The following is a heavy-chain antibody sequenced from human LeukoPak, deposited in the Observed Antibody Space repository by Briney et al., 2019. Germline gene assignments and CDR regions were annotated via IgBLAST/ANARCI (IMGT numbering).Heavy chain of an antibody. CDR2: INPDGRTT. CDR3: ARGDGTFWGLSF. V-gene: IGHV3-74*01. J-gene: IGHJ4*02. D-gene: IGHD5-24*01. CDR1: GFSSSTYW. Sequence: PGGSLRLSCAASGFSSSTYWMHWVRQDEGKGLMWVSRINPDGRTTDYADSGKGRFSISRENAKRTLYLEMNSLRAEDTAVYYCARGDGTFWGLSFWGQGTLVTVS.